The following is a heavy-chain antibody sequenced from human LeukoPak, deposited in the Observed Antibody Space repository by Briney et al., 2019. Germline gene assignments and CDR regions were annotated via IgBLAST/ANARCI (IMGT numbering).Heavy chain of an antibody. CDR3: ARDHCSSTSCYDYMSY. Sequence: GASVKVSCKASGYTFTGYYMHWVRQAPGQGLEWMGWINPNSGGTNYAQKFQGRVTMTRDTSISTAYMELSRLRSDDTAVYYCARDHCSSTSCYDYMSYWGQGTLVTVSS. J-gene: IGHJ4*02. CDR1: GYTFTGYY. V-gene: IGHV1-2*02. CDR2: INPNSGGT. D-gene: IGHD2-2*01.